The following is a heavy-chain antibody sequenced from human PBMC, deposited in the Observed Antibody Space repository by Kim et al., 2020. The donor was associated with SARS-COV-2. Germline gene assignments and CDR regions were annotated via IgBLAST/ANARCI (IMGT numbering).Heavy chain of an antibody. J-gene: IGHJ3*02. Sequence: SETLSLTCTVSGGSISSSSYYWGWIRQPPGKGLEWIGSIYYSGSTYYNPSLKSRVTISVDTSKNQFSLKLSSVTAADTAVYYCAKPKYGSGSYFAFDIWGQGTMVTVSS. CDR3: AKPKYGSGSYFAFDI. V-gene: IGHV4-39*01. CDR1: GGSISSSSYY. D-gene: IGHD3-10*01. CDR2: IYYSGST.